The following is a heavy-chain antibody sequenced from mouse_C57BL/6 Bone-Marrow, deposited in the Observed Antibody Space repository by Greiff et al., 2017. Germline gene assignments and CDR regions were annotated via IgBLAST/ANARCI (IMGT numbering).Heavy chain of an antibody. D-gene: IGHD2-1*01. Sequence: VQLQQSGAELVKPGASVKLSCTASGFNINDYYMHWVKQRTEQGLEWIGRIDPEDGETKYTPKFQGKATITAYTSSNTAYLQLSSLTSEYTAVYYCALYYCNHYYAVDYWGQGTSVTGTS. J-gene: IGHJ4*01. V-gene: IGHV14-2*01. CDR2: IDPEDGET. CDR3: ALYYCNHYYAVDY. CDR1: GFNINDYY.